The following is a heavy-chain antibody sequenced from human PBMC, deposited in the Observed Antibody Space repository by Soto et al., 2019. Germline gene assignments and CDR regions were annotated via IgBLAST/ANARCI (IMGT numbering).Heavy chain of an antibody. CDR2: IIPIFGTA. J-gene: IGHJ5*01. CDR1: GSTFSNYA. D-gene: IGHD2-15*01. CDR3: AREVEPTRIEYFLGGCCYFENWFDS. V-gene: IGHV1-69*13. Sequence: SVKVSCKASGSTFSNYAISWVRQAPAQGLEWMGGIIPIFGTANYAQKFQGRVTITADESTSTAYMELSSLRSEDTAVYYCAREVEPTRIEYFLGGCCYFENWFDSWGRGTLVLVSS.